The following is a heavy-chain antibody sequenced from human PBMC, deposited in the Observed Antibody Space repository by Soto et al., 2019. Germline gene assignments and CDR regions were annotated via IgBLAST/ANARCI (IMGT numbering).Heavy chain of an antibody. CDR3: AIDYYDSSGTQIMDV. Sequence: KAGGSLRLSCAASGFTFSTYNMSWVRQAPGKGLEWVSSLSCTSYNIYYADSVKGRFTISRDNAENSLYLQMNSLRVEDTAVSYCAIDYYDSSGTQIMDVWGQGTTVTVSS. CDR1: GFTFSTYN. J-gene: IGHJ6*02. V-gene: IGHV3-21*01. CDR2: LSCTSYNI. D-gene: IGHD3-22*01.